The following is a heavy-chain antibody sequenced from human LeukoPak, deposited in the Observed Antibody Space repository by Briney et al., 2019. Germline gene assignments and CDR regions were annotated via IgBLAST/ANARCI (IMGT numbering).Heavy chain of an antibody. D-gene: IGHD2-15*01. CDR3: ASAFRSGGPGGDY. J-gene: IGHJ4*02. CDR2: IWYDGSNK. Sequence: GGSLRLSCAASGFTFSSYAMSWVRQAPGKGLEWVAVIWYDGSNKYYADSVKGRFTISRDNSKNTLYLQMNSLRAEDTAVYYCASAFRSGGPGGDYWGQGTLVTVSS. V-gene: IGHV3-33*08. CDR1: GFTFSSYA.